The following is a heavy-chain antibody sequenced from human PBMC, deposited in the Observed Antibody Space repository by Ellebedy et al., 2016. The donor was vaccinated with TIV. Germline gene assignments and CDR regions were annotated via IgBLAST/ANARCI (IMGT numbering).Heavy chain of an antibody. Sequence: GGSLRLSXATSGFTFSSYGMHWVRQAPGKGLEWVAVISYDGSNKYYADSVKGRFTISRDNSKNTLYLQMNSLRAEDTAVYYCAKGGVLLWFGECIDWGQGTLVTVSS. CDR3: AKGGVLLWFGECID. V-gene: IGHV3-30*18. D-gene: IGHD3-10*01. J-gene: IGHJ4*02. CDR1: GFTFSSYG. CDR2: ISYDGSNK.